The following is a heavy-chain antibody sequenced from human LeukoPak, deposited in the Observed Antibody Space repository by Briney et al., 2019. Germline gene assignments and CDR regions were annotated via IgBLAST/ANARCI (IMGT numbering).Heavy chain of an antibody. CDR1: GGSISSYY. CDR2: IYTSGST. D-gene: IGHD1-26*01. J-gene: IGHJ4*02. V-gene: IGHV4-4*07. CDR3: ARERGAAEASLVDY. Sequence: SETLSLTCTVSGGSISSYYWSWIRQPAGKGLEWIGRIYTSGSTNYNPSLKSRVTMSVDTSKNQFSLKLSSVTAADTAVYYCARERGAAEASLVDYWGQGTLVTVSS.